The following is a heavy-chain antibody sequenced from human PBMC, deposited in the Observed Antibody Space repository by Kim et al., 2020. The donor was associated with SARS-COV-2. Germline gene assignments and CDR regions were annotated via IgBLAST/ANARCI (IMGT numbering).Heavy chain of an antibody. D-gene: IGHD3-10*01. V-gene: IGHV3-23*01. CDR1: GFTLNSNA. J-gene: IGHJ5*01. Sequence: GGSLRLSCATSGFTLNSNAMAWVRQAPGKGLEWVSSIRGRGDGVFYADSVKGRFTISRDISENTLYLQMNSLRVEDTAIYYCAKVRTMLQGVNCVDSWGQGTLVTLSS. CDR2: IRGRGDGV. CDR3: AKVRTMLQGVNCVDS.